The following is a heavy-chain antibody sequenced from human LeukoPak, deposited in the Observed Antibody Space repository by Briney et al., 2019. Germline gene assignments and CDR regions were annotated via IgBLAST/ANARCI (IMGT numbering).Heavy chain of an antibody. CDR1: GFTFSSYW. Sequence: GGSLRLSCAASGFTFSSYWMSWVRQAPGKGLEWVANIKQDGSEKYYVDSVKGRFTISRDNAKNSLYLQMNSLRAEDTAVYYCAKDLKRAYVVPAAIWFDPWGQGTLVTVSS. V-gene: IGHV3-7*01. J-gene: IGHJ5*02. D-gene: IGHD2-2*01. CDR2: IKQDGSEK. CDR3: AKDLKRAYVVPAAIWFDP.